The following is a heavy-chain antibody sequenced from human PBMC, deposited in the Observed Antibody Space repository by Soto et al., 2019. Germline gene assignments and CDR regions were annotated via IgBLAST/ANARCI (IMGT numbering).Heavy chain of an antibody. D-gene: IGHD6-6*01. V-gene: IGHV1-3*01. Sequence: GQRLECMGWINAGNGNTKYSQKFQGRVTITRDTSASTAYMEMSSLRSVDTAVYYCAAARLGLFDYWGQGTLVTGSS. J-gene: IGHJ4*02. CDR2: INAGNGNT. CDR3: AAARLGLFDY.